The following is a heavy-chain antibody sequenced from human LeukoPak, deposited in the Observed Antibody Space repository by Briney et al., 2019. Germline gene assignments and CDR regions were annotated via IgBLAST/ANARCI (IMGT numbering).Heavy chain of an antibody. CDR3: RAATRYLDYYYDY. CDR2: ISSDGTNK. CDR1: RFTFSIFG. Sequence: GGSLRLSCAASRFTFSIFGMHWFRQPPGRGLEWIEVISSDGTNKYYADSVRGRFTISRDNSKDTLYLQMSSLRIEDTAIYYCRAATRYLDYYYDYWGQGTLVTVSS. D-gene: IGHD3-22*01. J-gene: IGHJ4*02. V-gene: IGHV3-30*03.